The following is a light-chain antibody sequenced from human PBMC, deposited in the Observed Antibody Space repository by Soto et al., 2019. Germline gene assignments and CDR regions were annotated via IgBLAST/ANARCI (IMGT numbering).Light chain of an antibody. Sequence: DIQLTQSPSFLSASVGDRVTITCRTSQGISSSLAWYQQKPGKAPKLLIYGASTVQSGVPSRFSGSGSGTEFTLTINSLQPEDVASYYCQQLTSYPLTFGGGAKVEIK. J-gene: IGKJ4*01. V-gene: IGKV1-9*01. CDR2: GAS. CDR1: QGISSS. CDR3: QQLTSYPLT.